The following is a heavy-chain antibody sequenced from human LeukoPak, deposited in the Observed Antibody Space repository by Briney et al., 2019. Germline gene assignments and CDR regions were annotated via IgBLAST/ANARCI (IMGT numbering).Heavy chain of an antibody. CDR2: ISGSGGST. J-gene: IGHJ4*02. D-gene: IGHD3-22*01. CDR3: AKGLRSGYYYDSSGYYYYDY. V-gene: IGHV3-23*01. CDR1: GFTFSSYG. Sequence: GGTLRLSRAASGFTFSSYGMSWVRQAPGKGLEWVSAISGSGGSTYYADSVKGRFTISRDNSKNTLYLQMNSLRAEDTAVYYCAKGLRSGYYYDSSGYYYYDYWGQGTLVTVSS.